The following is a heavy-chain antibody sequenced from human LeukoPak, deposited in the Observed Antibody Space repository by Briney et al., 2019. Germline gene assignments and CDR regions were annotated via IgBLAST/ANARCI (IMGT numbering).Heavy chain of an antibody. V-gene: IGHV1-24*01. D-gene: IGHD4-17*01. CDR2: FDPEDGET. Sequence: ASVKVSCKVSGYTLTELSMHWVRQAPGKGLEWMGGFDPEDGETIYAQKFQGRVTITTDESTSTAYMELSSLRSEDTAVYYCARETTVTTYYFDYWGQGTLVTVSS. CDR3: ARETTVTTYYFDY. CDR1: GYTLTELS. J-gene: IGHJ4*02.